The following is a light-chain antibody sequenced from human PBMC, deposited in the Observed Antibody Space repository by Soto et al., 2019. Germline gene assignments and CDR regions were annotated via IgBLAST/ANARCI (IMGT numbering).Light chain of an antibody. V-gene: IGKV3-20*01. Sequence: IALTQSPGTLSPSPGERATLSWGASQSVSNNYLAWYQQKPGQAPRLLIYGASNRATGIPDRFSGSASGTDSTLTISRLEPEDFAVYYCQQYGSSGTFGQGTKVDIK. CDR1: QSVSNNY. CDR2: GAS. J-gene: IGKJ1*01. CDR3: QQYGSSGT.